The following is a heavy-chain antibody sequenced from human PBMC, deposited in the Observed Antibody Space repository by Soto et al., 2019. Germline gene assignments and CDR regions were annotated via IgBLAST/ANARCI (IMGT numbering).Heavy chain of an antibody. CDR1: GGSISSYY. V-gene: IGHV4-59*08. J-gene: IGHJ3*02. D-gene: IGHD1-26*01. CDR3: ARHIVGATPDAFDI. Sequence: SETLSLTCTVSGGSISSYYWSWIRQPPGKGLEWIGYIYYSGSTNYNPSLKSRVTISVDTSKNQFSLKLSSGTAADTAVYYCARHIVGATPDAFDIWGQGTMVTVSS. CDR2: IYYSGST.